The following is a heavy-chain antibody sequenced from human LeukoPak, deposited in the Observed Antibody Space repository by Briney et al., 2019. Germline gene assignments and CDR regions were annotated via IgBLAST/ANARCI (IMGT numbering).Heavy chain of an antibody. CDR2: IIPILGIA. V-gene: IGHV1-69*04. CDR1: GYTFTGYY. D-gene: IGHD3-10*01. CDR3: ARDSYYYGSGSNE. Sequence: ASVKVSCKASGYTFTGYYMHWVRQAPGQGLEWMGRIIPILGIANYAQKFQGRVTITADKSTSTAYMELSSLRSEDTAVYYCARDSYYYGSGSNEWGQGTLVTVSS. J-gene: IGHJ4*02.